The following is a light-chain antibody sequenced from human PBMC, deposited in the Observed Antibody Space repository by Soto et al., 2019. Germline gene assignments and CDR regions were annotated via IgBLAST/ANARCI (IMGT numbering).Light chain of an antibody. J-gene: IGKJ5*01. CDR3: QQRSNWRIA. Sequence: EIVLTQSPATLSLSPGERATLSCRASRSVSRYLAWYRQKPGQAPRLLIYDASNRATGIPARFSGSGSGTDFTLTISSLEPEDFAVYYCQQRSNWRIAFGQGTRLEIK. CDR1: RSVSRY. CDR2: DAS. V-gene: IGKV3-11*01.